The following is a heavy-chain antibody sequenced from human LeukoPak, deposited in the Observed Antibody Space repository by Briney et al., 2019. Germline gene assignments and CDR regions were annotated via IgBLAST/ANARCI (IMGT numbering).Heavy chain of an antibody. CDR3: ATNTSSWSFDY. D-gene: IGHD6-13*01. J-gene: IGHJ4*02. CDR2: ISSSGAGT. V-gene: IGHV3-23*01. CDR1: GFTFSSYA. Sequence: PGGSLRLSYAASGFTFSSYAMSWVRQAPGKGLEWVSAISSSGAGTYYADSVKGRFTISRDNSKNTLYLQMHSLRAEDTAVYYCATNTSSWSFDYWGQGTLVTVSS.